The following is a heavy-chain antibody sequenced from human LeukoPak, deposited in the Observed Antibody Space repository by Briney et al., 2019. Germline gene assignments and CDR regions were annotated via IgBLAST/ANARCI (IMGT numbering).Heavy chain of an antibody. CDR3: AREPDYGGNSGSGDY. D-gene: IGHD4-23*01. V-gene: IGHV7-4-1*02. CDR1: GYTFISYA. CDR2: INTNTGNP. J-gene: IGHJ4*02. Sequence: ASVKVSCKAPGYTFISYAMNWVRQAPGQGLEWMGWINTNTGNPTYAQGFTGRFVFSLDISVSTAYLQISSLKAEDTAVYYCAREPDYGGNSGSGDYWGQGTLVTVSS.